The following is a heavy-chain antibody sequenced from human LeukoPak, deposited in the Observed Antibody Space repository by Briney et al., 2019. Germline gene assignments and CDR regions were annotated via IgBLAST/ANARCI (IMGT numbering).Heavy chain of an antibody. D-gene: IGHD3-10*01. CDR1: GGSISGYY. CDR3: ARDRRGGQGVAFDP. CDR2: IYHSGST. Sequence: SETLSLTCTVSGGSISGYYWGWIRQPPGKGLEWIGSIYHSGSTYYNPSLKSRVTISVDTSKNQFSLKLSSVTAADTAVYYCARDRRGGQGVAFDPWGQGTLVTVSS. J-gene: IGHJ5*02. V-gene: IGHV4-38-2*02.